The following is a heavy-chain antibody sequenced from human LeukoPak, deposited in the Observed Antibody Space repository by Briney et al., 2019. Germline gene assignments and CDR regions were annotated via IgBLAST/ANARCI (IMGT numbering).Heavy chain of an antibody. V-gene: IGHV4-39*07. CDR2: IYYSGST. CDR3: ARASSGGWFDP. Sequence: SSNFMSWVRQAPGKGLEWIGSIYYSGSTYYNPSLKSRVTISVDTSKNQFSLKLSSVTAADTAVYYCARASSGGWFDPWGQGTLVTVSS. J-gene: IGHJ5*02. CDR1: SSNF. D-gene: IGHD2-15*01.